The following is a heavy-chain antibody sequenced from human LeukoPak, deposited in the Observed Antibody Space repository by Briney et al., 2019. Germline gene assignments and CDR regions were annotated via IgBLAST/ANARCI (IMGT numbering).Heavy chain of an antibody. CDR2: ISYSGST. J-gene: IGHJ4*02. Sequence: TSETLSLTCTVSGGSIGSYYWSWIRQPPGKGLEWIGYISYSGSTNYNPSLKNRVTISVDTSKNQFSLKLSSVTAADTAVYYCARDDTASVAFDYWGQGTLVTVSS. V-gene: IGHV4-59*12. D-gene: IGHD6-19*01. CDR3: ARDDTASVAFDY. CDR1: GGSIGSYY.